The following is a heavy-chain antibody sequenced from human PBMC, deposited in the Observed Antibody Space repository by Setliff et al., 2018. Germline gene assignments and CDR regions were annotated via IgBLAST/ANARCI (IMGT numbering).Heavy chain of an antibody. Sequence: GESLKISCKGSGYTFTQKWIGWVRQMPGKGLEWMGVIYPGDSDIRYSPSFQGQVTISADKSINTAYLQWSSLKASDTATYYCARHISGYADGHYTATYSYYYMDVWGQGTTVTVSS. CDR2: IYPGDSDI. D-gene: IGHD4-17*01. J-gene: IGHJ6*03. CDR3: ARHISGYADGHYTATYSYYYMDV. CDR1: GYTFTQKW. V-gene: IGHV5-51*01.